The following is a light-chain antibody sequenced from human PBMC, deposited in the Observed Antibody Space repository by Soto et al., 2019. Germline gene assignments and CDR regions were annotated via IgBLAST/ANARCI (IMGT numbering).Light chain of an antibody. CDR1: SSNIGAGYD. Sequence: QSVLTQPPSVSGAPGQRVTISCTGSSSNIGAGYDVHWYQQLPGTAPKLLIYGNSNRPSGVPDRFSGSKSGTSVSLAITGLQAEDEADYYCQSYDNSLSGWVFGGGTKLTVL. V-gene: IGLV1-40*01. CDR3: QSYDNSLSGWV. CDR2: GNS. J-gene: IGLJ3*02.